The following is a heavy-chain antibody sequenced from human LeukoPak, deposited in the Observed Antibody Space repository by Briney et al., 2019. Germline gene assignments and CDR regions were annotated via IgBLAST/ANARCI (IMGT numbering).Heavy chain of an antibody. V-gene: IGHV3-73*01. CDR2: IRGKADNYAA. Sequence: GGSLRLSCAVSGLTFSDSAMHWVRQTPGKGLEWVGRIRGKADNYAAAYVASVKGRFTISRDDSQKTAYLHMNSLKTEDTATYYCTRCSPGSGTGCFDFWGQGTLVIVSS. D-gene: IGHD6-19*01. CDR3: TRCSPGSGTGCFDF. J-gene: IGHJ4*02. CDR1: GLTFSDSA.